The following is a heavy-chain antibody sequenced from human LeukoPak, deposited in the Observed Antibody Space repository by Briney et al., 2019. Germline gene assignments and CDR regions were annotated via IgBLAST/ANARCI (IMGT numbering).Heavy chain of an antibody. V-gene: IGHV3-49*04. CDR2: IRSNRNGGTP. CDR3: ARETLIDYAFDY. J-gene: IGHJ4*02. D-gene: IGHD3-22*01. Sequence: GGSLRLPCTASGFSFGDHAMSWVRQAPGKGLEWVGFIRSNRNGGTPEYAASVKGRFRISRDDSRSIAYLQMNSLKIEDTAVYYCARETLIDYAFDYWGQGILVTVSS. CDR1: GFSFGDHA.